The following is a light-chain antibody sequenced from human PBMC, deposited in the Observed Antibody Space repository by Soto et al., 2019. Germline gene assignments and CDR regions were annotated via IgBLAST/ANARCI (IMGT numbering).Light chain of an antibody. V-gene: IGKV1-9*01. CDR1: QDISSY. J-gene: IGKJ4*01. CDR2: AIS. Sequence: IQLTQSPSSLSASVGDRVTITCRASQDISSYLAWYQQEPGKAPKLLIHAISRLQSGVPSRFSGSGSGTDFTLAINSLQPEDFATYYCQQLNNYPLTFGGGTKVEIK. CDR3: QQLNNYPLT.